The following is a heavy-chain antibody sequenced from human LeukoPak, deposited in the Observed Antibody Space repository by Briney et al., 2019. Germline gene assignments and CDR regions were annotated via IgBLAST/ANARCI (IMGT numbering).Heavy chain of an antibody. V-gene: IGHV2-5*01. Sequence: KESAPTLLNPTPTLTLTCNFSGFSLSSNGMGVGWIRQPPGEALEWVALIYWNDDKRYGASLNNKLTIIKDTSKNQVVLTMTNMDPVDTATYYCANLDGKYPDLFDPWGQGTLVTVSS. CDR1: GFSLSSNGMG. D-gene: IGHD2-2*01. CDR2: IYWNDDK. CDR3: ANLDGKYPDLFDP. J-gene: IGHJ5*02.